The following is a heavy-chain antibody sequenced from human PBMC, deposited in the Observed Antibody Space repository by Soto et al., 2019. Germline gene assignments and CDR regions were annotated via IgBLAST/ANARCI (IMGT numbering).Heavy chain of an antibody. D-gene: IGHD1-1*01. CDR3: ATGGNDN. CDR1: GFTFSSYA. Sequence: QVQLVESGGGVVQPGRSLRLSCAASGFTFSSYAMHWVRRAPGKGLEWMAVMSYDGSNKYYADSVKGRFTISRDNSKNTLYLQMNSLRVDDTAVYYCATGGNDNWGQGTLVTVSS. J-gene: IGHJ4*02. CDR2: MSYDGSNK. V-gene: IGHV3-30-3*01.